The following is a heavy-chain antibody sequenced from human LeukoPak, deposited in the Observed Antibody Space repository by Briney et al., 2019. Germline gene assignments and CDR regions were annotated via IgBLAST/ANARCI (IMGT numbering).Heavy chain of an antibody. V-gene: IGHV3-33*01. J-gene: IGHJ4*02. CDR3: ARANGRGYGYGYYLDY. CDR2: IWYDGRNK. D-gene: IGHD5-18*01. Sequence: PGGSLRLSCAVSGYTFSGYGMHWVRQAPGKGLEWVADIWYDGRNKYYADSVKGRFTTSRDNSKNTLYLQMTSLAAEDTVVYYWARANGRGYGYGYYLDYWGERTLVTASP. CDR1: GYTFSGYG.